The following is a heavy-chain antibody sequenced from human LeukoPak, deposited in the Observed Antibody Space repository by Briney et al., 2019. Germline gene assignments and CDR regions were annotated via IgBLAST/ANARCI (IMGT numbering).Heavy chain of an antibody. Sequence: GGSLRLSCAASGFTVGSNYMSWVRQAPGKGLEWVSVIYSGGSTYYADSVKGRFTISRDNSKNTLYLQMNSLRAEDTAVYYCAGDILGLRDGSGQSRYFDLWGRGTLVTVSS. J-gene: IGHJ2*01. V-gene: IGHV3-53*03. CDR2: IYSGGST. CDR3: AGDILGLRDGSGQSRYFDL. D-gene: IGHD3-10*01. CDR1: GFTVGSNY.